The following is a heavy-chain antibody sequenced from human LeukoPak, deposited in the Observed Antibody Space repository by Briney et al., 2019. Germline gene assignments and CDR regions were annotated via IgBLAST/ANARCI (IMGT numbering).Heavy chain of an antibody. CDR3: ARASQQLVAFDI. J-gene: IGHJ3*02. V-gene: IGHV4-30-4*01. CDR1: GGSISSGDYY. D-gene: IGHD6-13*01. Sequence: SETLSLTCTVSGGSISSGDYYWSWIRQPPGKGLEWIGYIYYSGSTYNNPSLKSRVTISVDTSKNQFSLKLSSVTAADTAVYYCARASQQLVAFDIWGQGTMVTVSS. CDR2: IYYSGST.